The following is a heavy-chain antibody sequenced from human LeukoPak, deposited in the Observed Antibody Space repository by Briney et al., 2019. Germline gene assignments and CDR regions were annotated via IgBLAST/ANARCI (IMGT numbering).Heavy chain of an antibody. J-gene: IGHJ6*03. D-gene: IGHD3-3*01. V-gene: IGHV3-23*01. Sequence: GGSLRLSCAASGFTFSSYAMSWVRQAPGKGLEWVSTISGSGGNTYYADSVKGRFTISRDNSKNTLYLQMNSLRAEDTAVYYCAKDLITSSYYYMDVWGKGTTVTVSS. CDR1: GFTFSSYA. CDR3: AKDLITSSYYYMDV. CDR2: ISGSGGNT.